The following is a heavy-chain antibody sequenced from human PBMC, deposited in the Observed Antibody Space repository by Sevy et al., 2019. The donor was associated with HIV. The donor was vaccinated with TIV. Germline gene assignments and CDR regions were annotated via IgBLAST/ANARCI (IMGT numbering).Heavy chain of an antibody. CDR3: ARHCSGTSCSHAFDI. D-gene: IGHD2-2*01. CDR1: GGSFSGYY. J-gene: IGHJ3*02. Sequence: SETLSLTCAVYGGSFSGYYWCWIRQPPGKGLEWIGEINHSGSTNYNPSLKSRVTISVDTSKNQFSLKLSSVTAADTAVYYCARHCSGTSCSHAFDIWGQGTMVTVSS. V-gene: IGHV4-34*01. CDR2: INHSGST.